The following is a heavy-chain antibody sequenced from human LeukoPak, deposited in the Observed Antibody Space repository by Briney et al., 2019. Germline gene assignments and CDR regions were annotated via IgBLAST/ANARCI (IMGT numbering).Heavy chain of an antibody. J-gene: IGHJ4*02. CDR2: IYHSGST. V-gene: IGHV4-38-2*02. CDR3: ARLGPGNSEVDY. D-gene: IGHD4-23*01. CDR1: GYSISSGYY. Sequence: SETLSLTCTVSGYSISSGYYWGWIRQPPGKGLEWIGSIYHSGSTYYNPSLKGRVTISVDTSKNQFSLKLSSVTAADTAVYYCARLGPGNSEVDYWGQGTLVTVSS.